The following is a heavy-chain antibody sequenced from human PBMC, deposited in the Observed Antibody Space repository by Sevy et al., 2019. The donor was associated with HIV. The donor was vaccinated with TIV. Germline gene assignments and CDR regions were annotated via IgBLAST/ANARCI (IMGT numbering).Heavy chain of an antibody. J-gene: IGHJ4*02. V-gene: IGHV3-23*01. D-gene: IGHD6-6*01. Sequence: GGSLRLSCAASGFTFSSYAMSWVRQARGKGLEWVSAISGSGGSTYYADSVKGRFTISRDNSKNTLYLQMNSLRAEDTAVYYCAKVEYSNYYFDYWGQGTLVTVSS. CDR2: ISGSGGST. CDR3: AKVEYSNYYFDY. CDR1: GFTFSSYA.